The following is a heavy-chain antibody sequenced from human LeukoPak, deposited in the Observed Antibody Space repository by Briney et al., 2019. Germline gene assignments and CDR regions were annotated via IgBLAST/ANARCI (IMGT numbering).Heavy chain of an antibody. CDR1: GYTFTGYY. J-gene: IGHJ3*02. V-gene: IGHV1-2*02. D-gene: IGHD3-3*01. Sequence: ASVKVSCKASGYTFTGYYMHWVRQAPGQGLEWMGWINPNSGGTNYAQKFQGRVTMTRDTSISTAYMELSRLRSDDTAVYYCARAGYPKFLEWLLGAFDIWGQGTMVTVSS. CDR2: INPNSGGT. CDR3: ARAGYPKFLEWLLGAFDI.